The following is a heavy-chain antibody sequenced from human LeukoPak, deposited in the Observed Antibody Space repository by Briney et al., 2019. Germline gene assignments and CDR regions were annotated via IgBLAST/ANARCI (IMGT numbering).Heavy chain of an antibody. CDR1: GYSISSGYY. CDR2: IYHSGCT. V-gene: IGHV4-38-2*01. D-gene: IGHD3-9*01. J-gene: IGHJ4*02. CDR3: EDGIRYFDWLLDYYFDY. Sequence: SETVSLTCAVSGYSISSGYYWGWIRQTPGKGLEWIGSIYHSGCTYYNPSLKSRVTISVDTSKNQFSLKLSSVTAADTVVFHAEDGIRYFDWLLDYYFDYWGQGTLVTVSS.